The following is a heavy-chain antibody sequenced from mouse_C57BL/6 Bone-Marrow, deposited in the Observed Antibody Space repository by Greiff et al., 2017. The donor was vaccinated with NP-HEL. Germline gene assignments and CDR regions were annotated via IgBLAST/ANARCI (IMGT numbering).Heavy chain of an antibody. D-gene: IGHD1-1*01. Sequence: DVQLVESGGGLVKPGGSLKLSCAASGFTFSDYGMHWVRQAPEKGLEWVAYISSGSSTIYYADTVKGRFTISRDNAKNTLFLQMTSLRSEDTAMYYCARGITTVVAPYWYFDVWGTGTTVTVSS. CDR3: ARGITTVVAPYWYFDV. V-gene: IGHV5-17*01. CDR2: ISSGSSTI. J-gene: IGHJ1*03. CDR1: GFTFSDYG.